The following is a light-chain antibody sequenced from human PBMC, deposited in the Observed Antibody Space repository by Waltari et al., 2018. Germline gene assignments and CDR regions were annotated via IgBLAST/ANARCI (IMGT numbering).Light chain of an antibody. J-gene: IGLJ2*01. CDR1: SSDAGGYNY. Sequence: QSALTQPVSVSGSPGQSIPISCTGTSSDAGGYNYASWYQQHPGKVPKLMIFDVSNRPSGVSNRFSGSKSGNTASLTISGLQAEDEADYYCSSYTSSSTVVFGGGTKLTVL. CDR2: DVS. V-gene: IGLV2-14*03. CDR3: SSYTSSSTVV.